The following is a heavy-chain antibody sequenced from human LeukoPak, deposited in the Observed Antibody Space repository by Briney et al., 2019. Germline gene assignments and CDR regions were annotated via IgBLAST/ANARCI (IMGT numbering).Heavy chain of an antibody. CDR2: IYYSGST. D-gene: IGHD1-14*01. CDR3: ARDIILGIDYYGTDV. Sequence: SQTLSLTCTVSSVSISSGGYYWSWIRQHPGKGLEWIGYIYYSGSTYYNPSLKSRVTISVDTSKNQFSLKLSSVTAADTAVYYCARDIILGIDYYGTDVWGQGTTVTVSS. J-gene: IGHJ6*02. V-gene: IGHV4-31*03. CDR1: SVSISSGGYY.